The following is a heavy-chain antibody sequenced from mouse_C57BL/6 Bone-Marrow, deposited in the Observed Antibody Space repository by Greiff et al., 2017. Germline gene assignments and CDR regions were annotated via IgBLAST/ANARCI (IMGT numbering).Heavy chain of an antibody. Sequence: QVQLKESGPDLVAPSQSLSITCTVSGFSLTSYGVHWVRQPPGTGLEWLVVIWSDGSTTYNTALKSRRGISQDNSESQVFLKMNRLQTDDTAMYYWDRPYCYDDYGYAMDYWGQGTSVTVSS. CDR3: DRPYCYDDYGYAMDY. CDR1: GFSLTSYG. D-gene: IGHD2-13*01. V-gene: IGHV2-6-2*01. CDR2: IWSDGST. J-gene: IGHJ4*01.